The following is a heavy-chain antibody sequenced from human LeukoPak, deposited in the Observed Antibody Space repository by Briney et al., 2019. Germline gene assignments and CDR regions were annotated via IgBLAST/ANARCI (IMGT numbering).Heavy chain of an antibody. V-gene: IGHV3-30*18. J-gene: IGHJ4*02. CDR2: ISYDGSNK. Sequence: GGSLRLSCAASGFTFSSYGMHWLRQAPGKGLEWVAVISYDGSNKYYADSVKGRFTISRDNSKNTLYLQMNSLRAEDTAVYYCAKPELPGYSSSWLDYWGKGTLANVYS. D-gene: IGHD6-13*01. CDR1: GFTFSSYG. CDR3: AKPELPGYSSSWLDY.